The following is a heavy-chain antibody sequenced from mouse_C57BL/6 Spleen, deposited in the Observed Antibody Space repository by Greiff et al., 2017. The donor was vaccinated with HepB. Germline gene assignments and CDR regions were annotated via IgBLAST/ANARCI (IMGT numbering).Heavy chain of an antibody. D-gene: IGHD1-1*01. CDR1: GFSLTSYA. V-gene: IGHV2-9-1*01. Sequence: VKLQESGPGLVAPSQSLSITCTVSGFSLTSYAISWVRQPPGKGLEWLGVIWTGGGTNYNSALNSRLSISKDNSKSQVFLKMNSLQTDDTARYYCARKGYYGSSFYFDYWGQGTTLTVSS. J-gene: IGHJ2*01. CDR3: ARKGYYGSSFYFDY. CDR2: IWTGGGT.